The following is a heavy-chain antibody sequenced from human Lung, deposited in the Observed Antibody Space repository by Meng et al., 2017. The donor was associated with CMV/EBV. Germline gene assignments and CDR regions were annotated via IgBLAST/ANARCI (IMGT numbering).Heavy chain of an antibody. CDR2: IKRDGSEK. CDR3: VTYYADIVLGPFDI. J-gene: IGHJ3*02. V-gene: IGHV3-7*01. Sequence: GGSLRLXCENFGLSFSDFWMAWVRQTPGKGLEWVANIKRDGSEKYYVDSMKGRFTVSRDNAKNSLHLQMRTLRAEDTAVYYCVTYYADIVLGPFDIWGQGTVVTVSS. CDR1: GLSFSDFW. D-gene: IGHD2-15*01.